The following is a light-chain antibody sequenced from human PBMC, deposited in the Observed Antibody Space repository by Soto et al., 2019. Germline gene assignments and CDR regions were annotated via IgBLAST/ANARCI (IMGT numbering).Light chain of an antibody. Sequence: EIVLTQSPATLSLSPGERATLSCKASQSVSSFLAWYQQKPGQAPRLLIYDVSSRATGSPTRCSGSGSGTDFTLTISSLEPEDFAVYYCQQRINWPLTFGGGTKVEIK. CDR1: QSVSSF. J-gene: IGKJ4*01. CDR2: DVS. CDR3: QQRINWPLT. V-gene: IGKV3-11*01.